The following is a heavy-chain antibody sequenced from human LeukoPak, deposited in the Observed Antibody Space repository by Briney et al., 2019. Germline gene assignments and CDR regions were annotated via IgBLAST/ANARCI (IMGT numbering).Heavy chain of an antibody. CDR1: GYTLTELS. Sequence: ASVKVSCKVSGYTLTELSMHWGRQAPGKGLEWLGGFDPEDGEAFYAQKFQGRVTMTEDTSTDTAYMELSSLRSEDTAVYYYATHPLGYFDSWGQGTLVTVSS. J-gene: IGHJ4*02. V-gene: IGHV1-24*01. CDR3: ATHPLGYFDS. CDR2: FDPEDGEA.